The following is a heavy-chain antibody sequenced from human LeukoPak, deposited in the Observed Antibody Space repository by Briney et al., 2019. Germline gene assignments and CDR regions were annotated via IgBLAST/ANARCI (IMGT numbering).Heavy chain of an antibody. V-gene: IGHV3-30*04. CDR2: ISYDGSNK. J-gene: IGHJ4*02. CDR3: ARDGDGYLAAHFDY. Sequence: SLRLSCAASGFTFSSYAMHWVRQAPGKGLEWVAVISYDGSNKYYADSAKGRFTISRDNSKNTLYLQMNSLRAEDTAVYYCARDGDGYLAAHFDYWGQGTLVTVSS. CDR1: GFTFSSYA. D-gene: IGHD5-24*01.